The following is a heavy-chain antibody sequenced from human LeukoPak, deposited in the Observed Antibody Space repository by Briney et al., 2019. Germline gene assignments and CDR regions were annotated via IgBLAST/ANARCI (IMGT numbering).Heavy chain of an antibody. CDR2: IYSSGST. D-gene: IGHD6-19*01. V-gene: IGHV4-59*11. CDR3: ARTVRQWLANDAFDI. J-gene: IGHJ3*02. CDR1: GGSTSGHY. Sequence: PSETLSLTRTVSGGSTSGHYWTWIRQPPGKGLEWIGYIYSSGSTNSNPSLKSRVTMSVDTSKNQFSLRLSSVTAADTAVYYCARTVRQWLANDAFDIWGQGTMVTVSS.